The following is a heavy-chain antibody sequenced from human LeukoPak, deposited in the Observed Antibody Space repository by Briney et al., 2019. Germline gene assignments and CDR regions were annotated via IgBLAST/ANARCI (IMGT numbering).Heavy chain of an antibody. J-gene: IGHJ3*02. CDR1: GGSISSYY. CDR2: IYYSGST. D-gene: IGHD6-13*01. CDR3: ARDLAAARHDAFDI. V-gene: IGHV4-59*01. Sequence: SETLSLTCTVSGGSISSYYWSWIRQPPGKGLEWIGYIYYSGSTNYNTSLKSRVTLSVDTSKNQFSLKLSSVTAADTAVYYCARDLAAARHDAFDIWGQGTMVTVSS.